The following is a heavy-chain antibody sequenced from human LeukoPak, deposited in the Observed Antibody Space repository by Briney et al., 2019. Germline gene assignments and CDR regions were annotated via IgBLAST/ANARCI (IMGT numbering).Heavy chain of an antibody. D-gene: IGHD1-26*01. V-gene: IGHV3-23*01. CDR2: SSSGGST. Sequence: GGSLRLSCAASGFTFSSYAMSWVRQAPGKGLEWVSASSSGGSTYYADSVKGRFTISRDNSKNTLYLHMNSLRVEDTALYYCAKDAVINAMGATRFDFWGQGTLVTVSS. CDR3: AKDAVINAMGATRFDF. J-gene: IGHJ4*02. CDR1: GFTFSSYA.